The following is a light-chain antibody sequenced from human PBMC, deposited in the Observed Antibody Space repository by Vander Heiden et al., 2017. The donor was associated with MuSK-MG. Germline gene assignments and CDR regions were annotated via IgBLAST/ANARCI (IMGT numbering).Light chain of an antibody. CDR1: QSVSSN. J-gene: IGKJ1*01. CDR2: GAS. V-gene: IGKV3-15*01. CDR3: QQYNDWPRT. Sequence: EIVMTQSPATLSVSPGERATLSCRASQSVSSNLAWYQQKPGQAPRLLIYGASTRATGISARFSGSGSGTEFTLSISSLQSEDFAVYYCQQYNDWPRTFGQGTIVEIK.